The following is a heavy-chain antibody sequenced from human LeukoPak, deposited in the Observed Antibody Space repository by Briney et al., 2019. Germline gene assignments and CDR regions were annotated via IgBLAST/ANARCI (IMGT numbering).Heavy chain of an antibody. CDR3: ARDPYSGMYSAFYYYYMDV. Sequence: GGSLRLSCAASGFTFSNYNMNWVRHAPGKGLEWVSSITSSSNYIFYADSVKGRFTISRDNAKNSLYLQMNSLRAEDTAVYYCARDPYSGMYSAFYYYYMDVWGKGTTVTVSS. J-gene: IGHJ6*03. V-gene: IGHV3-21*01. D-gene: IGHD1-26*01. CDR2: ITSSSNYI. CDR1: GFTFSNYN.